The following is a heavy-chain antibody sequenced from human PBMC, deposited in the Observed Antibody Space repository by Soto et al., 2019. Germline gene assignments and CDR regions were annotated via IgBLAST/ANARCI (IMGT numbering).Heavy chain of an antibody. CDR1: GGTFSSYA. CDR3: ATAVLLMYYYYGMDV. CDR2: IIPIFGTA. V-gene: IGHV1-69*13. Sequence: ASVKVSCKASGGTFSSYAISWVRQAPGQGLEWMGGIIPIFGTADYAQKFQGRVTITADESTSTAYMELSSLRSEDTAVYYCATAVLLMYYYYGMDVWGQGTTVTVSS. D-gene: IGHD2-8*01. J-gene: IGHJ6*02.